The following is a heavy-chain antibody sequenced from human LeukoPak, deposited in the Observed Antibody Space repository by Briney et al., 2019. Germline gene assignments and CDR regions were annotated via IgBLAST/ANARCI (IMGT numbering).Heavy chain of an antibody. Sequence: PGGSLRLSCAASGFTFSSYSMNWVRQGPGQGLEWVSYISGSGRTIYYADSVKGRFTISRDNAKNSLYLQMNSLRDEDTAVYYCARGSSVADYWGQGTLVTVSS. J-gene: IGHJ4*02. CDR2: ISGSGRTI. CDR3: ARGSSVADY. CDR1: GFTFSSYS. V-gene: IGHV3-48*02. D-gene: IGHD4-23*01.